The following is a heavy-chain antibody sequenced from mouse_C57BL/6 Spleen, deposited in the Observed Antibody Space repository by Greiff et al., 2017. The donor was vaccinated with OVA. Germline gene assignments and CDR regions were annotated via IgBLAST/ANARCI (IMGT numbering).Heavy chain of an antibody. CDR2: IYPGSGST. D-gene: IGHD2-4*01. J-gene: IGHJ3*01. Sequence: QVQLQQPGAELVKPGASVKLSCKASGYTFTSYWITWVKQRPGQGLEWIGDIYPGSGSTNYNEKFTSKATLTVAKSSSTAYMQLSSLSTEDAAVYYCAVGGDYTFAYWGQGTLVTVSA. CDR3: AVGGDYTFAY. V-gene: IGHV1-55*01. CDR1: GYTFTSYW.